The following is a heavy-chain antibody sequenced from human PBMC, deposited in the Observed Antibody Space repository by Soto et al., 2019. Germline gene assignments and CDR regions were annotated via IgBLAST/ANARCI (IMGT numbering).Heavy chain of an antibody. J-gene: IGHJ6*02. Sequence: GESLKISCKVSGYSFTSYWIGWVRQMPGKGLEWMGIIYPGDSDTRYSPSFQGQVTISADKSISTAYLQWSSLKASDTAMYYCATSGGSPVGFYYYGMDVWGQGTTVTVSS. V-gene: IGHV5-51*01. CDR2: IYPGDSDT. D-gene: IGHD6-19*01. CDR3: ATSGGSPVGFYYYGMDV. CDR1: GYSFTSYW.